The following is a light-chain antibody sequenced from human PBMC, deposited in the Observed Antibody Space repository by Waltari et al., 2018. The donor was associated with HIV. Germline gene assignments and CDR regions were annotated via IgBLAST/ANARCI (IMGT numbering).Light chain of an antibody. CDR3: QQSYSNPYA. CDR2: DAS. Sequence: DVQVTQSPSSLSASVGDSVTITCRARQSITTHLNWYQHKPGKAPKVLIFDASRLQTGVPSSFRGSGSGTDFTLTISSLQTEDFATYYCQQSYSNPYAFGQGTRLEIK. V-gene: IGKV1-39*01. CDR1: QSITTH. J-gene: IGKJ2*01.